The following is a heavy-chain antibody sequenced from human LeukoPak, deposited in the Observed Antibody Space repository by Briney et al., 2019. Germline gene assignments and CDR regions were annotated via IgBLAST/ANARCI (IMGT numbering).Heavy chain of an antibody. V-gene: IGHV1-69*01. CDR2: IIPIFGTP. Sequence: GASVKVSCKASGGTFRTHAITWVRQAPGHGLELLGGIIPIFGTPSYVRKFQGRVTITVDDSTGTAYMELTSLGSEDTAVYYCARSGSSVPNNWLDTWGQGTLVTVSS. D-gene: IGHD6-6*01. J-gene: IGHJ5*02. CDR1: GGTFRTHA. CDR3: ARSGSSVPNNWLDT.